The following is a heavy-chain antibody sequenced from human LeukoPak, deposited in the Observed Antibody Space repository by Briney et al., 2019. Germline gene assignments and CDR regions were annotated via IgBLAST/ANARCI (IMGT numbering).Heavy chain of an antibody. V-gene: IGHV4-59*01. J-gene: IGHJ1*01. CDR3: ARGSSSAEYFQH. CDR1: GGSISSYY. Sequence: SETLSLTCTVSGGSISSYYWSWIRQPPGKGLEWIGYIYYSGSTNYNPSLKSRVTISVGTSKNQFSLKLSSVTAADTAVYYCARGSSSAEYFQHWGQGTLVTVSS. CDR2: IYYSGST. D-gene: IGHD6-6*01.